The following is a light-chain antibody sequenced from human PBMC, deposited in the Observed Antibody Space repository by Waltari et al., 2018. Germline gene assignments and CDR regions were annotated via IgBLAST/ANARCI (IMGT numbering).Light chain of an antibody. CDR1: GGHRSNT. CDR3: QTGGHGTWV. CDR2: VNSDGGH. V-gene: IGLV4-69*01. Sequence: LVLTQSPSASPSLGPPVKLTSPLGGGHRSNTFRCHQQHPGKGPRYLMKVNSDGGHSKGDEIPDRFSGSSSGAERYLTISSLQSEDEADYYCQTGGHGTWVFGGGTKLTVL. J-gene: IGLJ3*02.